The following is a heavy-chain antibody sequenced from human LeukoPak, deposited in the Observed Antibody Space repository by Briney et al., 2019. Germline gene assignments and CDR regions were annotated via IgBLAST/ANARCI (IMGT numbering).Heavy chain of an antibody. V-gene: IGHV3-53*01. J-gene: IGHJ4*02. CDR1: EFTVSSNY. D-gene: IGHD2-2*01. CDR3: ARDWGYCSSTSCHVFDY. CDR2: IYSGDNT. Sequence: GGSLRLSCAASEFTVSSNYMSWVRQAPGKGLEWVSVIYSGDNTDYADSVKGRFTISRDNSKNTLYLQVNSLRAEDTGVYYCARDWGYCSSTSCHVFDYWGQGTLVTVPS.